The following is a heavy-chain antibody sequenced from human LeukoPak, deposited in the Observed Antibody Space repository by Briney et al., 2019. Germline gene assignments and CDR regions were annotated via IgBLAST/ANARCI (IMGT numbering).Heavy chain of an antibody. D-gene: IGHD3-22*01. CDR1: GFTFSSYA. J-gene: IGHJ4*02. CDR2: ISGSGGST. V-gene: IGHV3-23*01. Sequence: GGSLRLSCAASGFTFSSYAMSWVRQAPGKGLEWVSAISGSGGSTYYADSVKGRFTISRDNSKNSLYLQMNSLRAEDTAVYYCARDLRIDSSGYIPPYYFDYWGQGTLVTVSS. CDR3: ARDLRIDSSGYIPPYYFDY.